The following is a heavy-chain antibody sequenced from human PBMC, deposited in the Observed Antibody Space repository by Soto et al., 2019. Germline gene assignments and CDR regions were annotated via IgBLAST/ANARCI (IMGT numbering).Heavy chain of an antibody. Sequence: QVTLKESGPVLVKPTETLTLTCTVSGFSLSNARMGVSWIRQPPGKALEWLAHIFSNDEKSYSTSLKSRLTISKDTSKSQVVLTMTNMDPVDTATYYCARISAPPSTVTQNPYYYYGMDVWGQGTTVTVSS. J-gene: IGHJ6*02. D-gene: IGHD4-4*01. V-gene: IGHV2-26*01. CDR3: ARISAPPSTVTQNPYYYYGMDV. CDR1: GFSLSNARMG. CDR2: IFSNDEK.